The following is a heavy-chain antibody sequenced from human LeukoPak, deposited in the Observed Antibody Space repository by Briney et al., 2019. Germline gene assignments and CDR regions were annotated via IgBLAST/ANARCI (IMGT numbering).Heavy chain of an antibody. CDR3: ARDINVGATQGAAFDI. D-gene: IGHD1-26*01. V-gene: IGHV4-4*07. CDR2: FYTSGSI. Sequence: SETLSLTCTVSGDSISNYYWSWIRQPAGKGLEWIGRFYTSGSINYNPSLKSRVTMSVDTSKNQFALKLSSVTAADTAVYYCARDINVGATQGAAFDIWGQGTMVTVSS. J-gene: IGHJ3*02. CDR1: GDSISNYY.